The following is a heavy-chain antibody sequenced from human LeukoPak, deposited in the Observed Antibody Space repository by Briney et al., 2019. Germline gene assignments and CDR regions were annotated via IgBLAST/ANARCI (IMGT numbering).Heavy chain of an antibody. D-gene: IGHD5-18*01. CDR3: ARGLPQYYYYGMDV. V-gene: IGHV4-59*01. J-gene: IGHJ6*02. Sequence: SETLSLTCTVPGGSISSYYWSWIRQPPGKGLERIGYIYYSGSTNYNPSLKSRVTILVDTSKNQFSLKLSSVTAADTAVYYCARGLPQYYYYGMDVWGQGTTVTVSS. CDR1: GGSISSYY. CDR2: IYYSGST.